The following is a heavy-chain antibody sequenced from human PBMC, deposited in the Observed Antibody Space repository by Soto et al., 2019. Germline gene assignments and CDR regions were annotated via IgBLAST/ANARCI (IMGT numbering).Heavy chain of an antibody. CDR3: VKALRYFDWLPDFDY. Sequence: GGSLRLSCSASGFTFSSYAMHWVGQAPGKGLEYVSAISSNGGSTYYADSVKGRFTISRDNSKNTLYLQMSSLRAEDTAVYYCVKALRYFDWLPDFDYWGQGTLVTVSS. CDR2: ISSNGGST. CDR1: GFTFSSYA. V-gene: IGHV3-64D*06. D-gene: IGHD3-9*01. J-gene: IGHJ4*02.